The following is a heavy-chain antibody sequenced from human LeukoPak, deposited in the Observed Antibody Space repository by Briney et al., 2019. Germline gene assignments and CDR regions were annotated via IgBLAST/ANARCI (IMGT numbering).Heavy chain of an antibody. D-gene: IGHD3-9*01. CDR1: GGSTSSYY. CDR2: IYYSGST. Sequence: SETLSLTCTVSGGSTSSYYWSWIRQPPGKGLEWIGYIYYSGSTNYNPSLKSRVTISVDTSKNQFSLKLSSVTAADTAVYYCARAEGSRYGYMDVWGKGTTVTVSS. V-gene: IGHV4-59*01. CDR3: ARAEGSRYGYMDV. J-gene: IGHJ6*03.